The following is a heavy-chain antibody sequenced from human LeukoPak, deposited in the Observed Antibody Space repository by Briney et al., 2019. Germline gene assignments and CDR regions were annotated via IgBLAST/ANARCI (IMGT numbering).Heavy chain of an antibody. Sequence: SETLSLTCTVSGGSISSYYWSWIRQPPGKGLEWIGYIYYSGSTNYNPSLKSRVTISVDTSKNQFSLKLSSVTAADTAVYYCARQTMYYYDSSGYYCFDYWGQGTLVTVSS. CDR3: ARQTMYYYDSSGYYCFDY. CDR2: IYYSGST. CDR1: GGSISSYY. V-gene: IGHV4-59*01. D-gene: IGHD3-22*01. J-gene: IGHJ4*02.